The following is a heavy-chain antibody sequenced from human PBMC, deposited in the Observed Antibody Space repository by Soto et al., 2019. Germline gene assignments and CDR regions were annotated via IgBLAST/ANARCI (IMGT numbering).Heavy chain of an antibody. J-gene: IGHJ6*02. V-gene: IGHV1-69*01. CDR2: IIPIFGTA. D-gene: IGHD3-16*01. CDR1: GGTFSSYA. CDR3: ARGSSSDYVWVSYPYDYYYGMDV. Sequence: QVQLVQSGAEVKKPGSSVKVSCKASGGTFSSYAISWVRQAPGQGLEWMGGIIPIFGTANYAQKFQGRVTITADESTSKADMELSSLRSEDTAVYYCARGSSSDYVWVSYPYDYYYGMDVWGQGTTVTVSS.